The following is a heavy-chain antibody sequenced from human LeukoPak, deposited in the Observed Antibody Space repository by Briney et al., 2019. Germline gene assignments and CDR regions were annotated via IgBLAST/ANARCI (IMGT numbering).Heavy chain of an antibody. Sequence: GESLKISCAASGLTFSSYGMHWVRQAPGKGLEWVSGISGSGGNTYHADSVKGRFTISRDNSKNTLYLQMNSLRAEDTAVYYCARDQNKYCGGDCYPPGAFDIWGQGTMVTVSS. CDR2: ISGSGGNT. CDR1: GLTFSSYG. V-gene: IGHV3-23*01. CDR3: ARDQNKYCGGDCYPPGAFDI. D-gene: IGHD2-21*02. J-gene: IGHJ3*02.